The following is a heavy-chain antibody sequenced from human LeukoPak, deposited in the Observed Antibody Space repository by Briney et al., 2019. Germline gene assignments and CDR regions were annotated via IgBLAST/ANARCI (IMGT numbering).Heavy chain of an antibody. Sequence: SVKVSCKASGGTFSSYAISWVRQAPGQGLEWMGGIIPIFGTANYAQKFQGRVTITADESTSTAYMELSSLRSEDTAVYYCAASPHDYYDSPYRGQGTLVTVSS. CDR3: AASPHDYYDSPY. J-gene: IGHJ4*02. CDR1: GGTFSSYA. D-gene: IGHD3-22*01. V-gene: IGHV1-69*13. CDR2: IIPIFGTA.